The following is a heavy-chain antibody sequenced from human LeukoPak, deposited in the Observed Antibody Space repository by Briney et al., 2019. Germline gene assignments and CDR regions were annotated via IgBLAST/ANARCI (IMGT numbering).Heavy chain of an antibody. CDR1: EFTFSSYN. CDR2: ISSSSNSI. CDR3: ARGGPSFDP. Sequence: GGSLRLSCAASEFTFSSYNMNWVRQAPGKGLEWVSYISSSSNSIYYADSVKGRFTISRDNAKNSLYLQMNSLRAEDTAVYYCARGGPSFDPWGQGTLVTVSS. J-gene: IGHJ5*02. V-gene: IGHV3-48*01.